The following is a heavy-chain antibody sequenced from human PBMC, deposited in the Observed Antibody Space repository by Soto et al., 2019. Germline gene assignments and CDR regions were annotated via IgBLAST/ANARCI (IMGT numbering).Heavy chain of an antibody. J-gene: IGHJ4*02. V-gene: IGHV4-34*01. CDR3: ARGLITGSHYSGGWYYFDS. CDR1: GEPFSGYI. D-gene: IGHD6-19*01. CDR2: INHSGSA. Sequence: QVQLQQSGAGLLKPSETLSLTCAVYGEPFSGYIWTWIRQTPGKGLQWIGQINHSGSASYNPSLRRRVTISVHTSNSQFSLELSSVTAADTAVYYCARGLITGSHYSGGWYYFDSWGQGTQVTVSS.